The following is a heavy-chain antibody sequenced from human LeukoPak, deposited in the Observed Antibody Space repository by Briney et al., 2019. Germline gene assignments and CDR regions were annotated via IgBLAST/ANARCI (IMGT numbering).Heavy chain of an antibody. CDR2: ISNDGRNK. CDR3: AREDGNFHDAFDI. D-gene: IGHD1-7*01. Sequence: PGRSLRLSCAASGFTFSSYSMHWVRQAPGKGLEWVAPISNDGRNKYYADSVKGRFTISRDNSKNTLYLQMDSLSTEDTAVHYCAREDGNFHDAFDIWGQGTMVTVSS. CDR1: GFTFSSYS. V-gene: IGHV3-30*04. J-gene: IGHJ3*02.